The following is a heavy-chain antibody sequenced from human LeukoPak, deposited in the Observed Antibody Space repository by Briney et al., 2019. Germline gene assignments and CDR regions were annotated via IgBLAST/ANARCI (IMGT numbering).Heavy chain of an antibody. D-gene: IGHD3-22*01. CDR2: ISAYNGNT. CDR3: ARDKKYSSSDRYFQH. Sequence: ASVKVSCKASGYTFTSYGISWVRQAPGQGLEWMGWISAYNGNTNYAQKLHGRVTMTTDTSTSTAYMELRSLRSDDTAVYYCARDKKYSSSDRYFQHWGQGTLVTVSS. V-gene: IGHV1-18*01. CDR1: GYTFTSYG. J-gene: IGHJ1*01.